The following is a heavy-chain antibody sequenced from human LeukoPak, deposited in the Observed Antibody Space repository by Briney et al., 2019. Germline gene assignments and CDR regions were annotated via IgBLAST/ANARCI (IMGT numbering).Heavy chain of an antibody. J-gene: IGHJ4*02. D-gene: IGHD4-17*01. CDR1: GFTFSSYG. V-gene: IGHV3-33*01. Sequence: GGSLRLSCAASGFTFSSYGMHWVRQAPGKGLEWVAVIWYDGSNKYYADSVKGRFTISRDNSKNTLYLQMNSLRAEDTAVYYCAGEGITVTTYYFDYWGQGTLVTVSS. CDR2: IWYDGSNK. CDR3: AGEGITVTTYYFDY.